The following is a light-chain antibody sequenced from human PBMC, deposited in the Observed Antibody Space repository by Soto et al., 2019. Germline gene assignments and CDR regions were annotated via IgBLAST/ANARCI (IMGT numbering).Light chain of an antibody. J-gene: IGKJ4*02. V-gene: IGKV1-5*01. Sequence: DIQMTQSPSTLSTSVGDRVTITSRASQIVSSRLAWYQQKPGKAPKLLIYDASTLKIGVPSRFSGSGSGTDFTLTISCLQPDDFATYYCQQYNSYSLTFGGGTKVDIK. CDR3: QQYNSYSLT. CDR1: QIVSSR. CDR2: DAS.